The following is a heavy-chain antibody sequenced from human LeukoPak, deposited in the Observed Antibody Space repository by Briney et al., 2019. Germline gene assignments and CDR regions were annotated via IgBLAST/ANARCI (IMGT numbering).Heavy chain of an antibody. CDR2: IIGSGGST. Sequence: GGSLTLSCAASGFTFSSYAMSWVRQAPGKWLEWVSAIIGSGGSTYYADSVKGRFTTSRDNSKNTLYLQMNGLRAEDTAVYYCAKEPRIAVSSVDWYFDLWGRGTLVTVSS. CDR1: GFTFSSYA. V-gene: IGHV3-23*01. D-gene: IGHD6-19*01. J-gene: IGHJ2*01. CDR3: AKEPRIAVSSVDWYFDL.